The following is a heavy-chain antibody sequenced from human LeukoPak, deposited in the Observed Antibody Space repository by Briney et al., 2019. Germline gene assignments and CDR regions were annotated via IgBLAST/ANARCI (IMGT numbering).Heavy chain of an antibody. D-gene: IGHD4-23*01. CDR2: ISSSSSYI. Sequence: GGSLRLSCAASGFTFSSYSMNWVRQAPGKGLEWVSSISSSSSYIYYADSVKGRFTISRDNAKNSLYLQMNSLRAEDTAVYYCARLRWSRSYYYHYYMDVWGKGTTVTISS. CDR1: GFTFSSYS. V-gene: IGHV3-21*01. J-gene: IGHJ6*03. CDR3: ARLRWSRSYYYHYYMDV.